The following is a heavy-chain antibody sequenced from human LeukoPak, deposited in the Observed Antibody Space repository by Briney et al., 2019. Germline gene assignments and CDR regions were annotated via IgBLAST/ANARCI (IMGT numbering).Heavy chain of an antibody. Sequence: GGSLRLSCAASGFTFRGFSMSWVRQSPTKGLEWVANIKQDGSERYYVDSVKGRFTISRDNAKNSLSLQMNNLRVEDTAVYYCARAGSHWHYVYWGQGTVVTVSS. CDR3: ARAGSHWHYVY. J-gene: IGHJ4*02. CDR2: IKQDGSER. D-gene: IGHD3-10*01. V-gene: IGHV3-7*01. CDR1: GFTFRGFS.